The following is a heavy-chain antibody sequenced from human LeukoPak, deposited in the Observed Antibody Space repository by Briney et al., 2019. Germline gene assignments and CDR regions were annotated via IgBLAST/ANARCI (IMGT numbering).Heavy chain of an antibody. D-gene: IGHD4-17*01. CDR2: INHSGST. Sequence: PSETLSLTCAVYGGSFSGYYWTWIRQPPGKGLEWIGEINHSGSTNYNPSLKSQVTISLDTSKNQFSLKLNSVTAADTAVYYCARSRGGFGDYGGWFDPWGQGTLVTVSS. V-gene: IGHV4-34*01. CDR1: GGSFSGYY. J-gene: IGHJ5*02. CDR3: ARSRGGFGDYGGWFDP.